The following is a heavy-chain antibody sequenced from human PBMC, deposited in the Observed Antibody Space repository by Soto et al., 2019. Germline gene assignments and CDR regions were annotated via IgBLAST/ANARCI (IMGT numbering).Heavy chain of an antibody. V-gene: IGHV3-7*01. J-gene: IGHJ6*02. Sequence: PGGSLRLSCAASGFTFSSYWMSWVRQAPGKGLEWVANIKQDGSEKYYVDSVKGRFTISRDNAKNSLYLQMNSLRAEDTAVYYCARDRSGYSGYDPVTATDVPGPATTDTVS. CDR3: ARDRSGYSGYDPVTATDV. D-gene: IGHD5-12*01. CDR1: GFTFSSYW. CDR2: IKQDGSEK.